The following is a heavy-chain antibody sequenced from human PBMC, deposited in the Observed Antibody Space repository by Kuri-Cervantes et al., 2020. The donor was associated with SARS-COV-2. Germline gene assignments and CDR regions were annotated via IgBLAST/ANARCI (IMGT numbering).Heavy chain of an antibody. J-gene: IGHJ6*02. CDR2: IIPIFGTA. V-gene: IGHV1-69*13. Sequence: SVKVSCKASGGTFSGYAISWVRQAPGQGLEWMGGIIPIFGTANYAQKFQGRVTITADESTSTAYMELSGLRSEDTAVYYCARDVGFGYSYGHSYGMDVWGQGTTVTVSS. D-gene: IGHD5-18*01. CDR3: ARDVGFGYSYGHSYGMDV. CDR1: GGTFSGYA.